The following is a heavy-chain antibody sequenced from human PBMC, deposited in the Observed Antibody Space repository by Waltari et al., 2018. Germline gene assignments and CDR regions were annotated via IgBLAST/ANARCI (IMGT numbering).Heavy chain of an antibody. CDR1: GGTFSNYA. V-gene: IGHV1-69*05. J-gene: IGHJ4*02. Sequence: VQLVQSGAEVKKPGSSVKVSCKAAGGTFSNYAIRWVRQAPGQGLEWGGGIIPMLGKTNYTQTFAGRVTITTDESTSTAFMELSSLRSEDTAVYYCVYKGYISGRRNLDYWGQGTLVTVSS. CDR2: IIPMLGKT. D-gene: IGHD6-19*01. CDR3: VYKGYISGRRNLDY.